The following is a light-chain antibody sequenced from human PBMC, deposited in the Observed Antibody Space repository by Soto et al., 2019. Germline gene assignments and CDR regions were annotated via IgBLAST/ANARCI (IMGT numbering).Light chain of an antibody. CDR2: GAS. CDR3: QQYGSSPYT. J-gene: IGKJ2*01. CDR1: QRVSSSY. Sequence: EIVLTQSPGTLSLSPGERATLSCRASQRVSSSYLAWYQQKPGQAPRLLIYGASSRATGIPDRFSGSGSGTDFTFTINRLEPEDFSVYYCQQYGSSPYTFGQGTKLEIK. V-gene: IGKV3-20*01.